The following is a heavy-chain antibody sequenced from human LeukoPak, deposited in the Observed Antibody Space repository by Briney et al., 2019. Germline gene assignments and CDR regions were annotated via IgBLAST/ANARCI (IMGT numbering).Heavy chain of an antibody. Sequence: ASVKVSCKASGYTFTSYYMHWVRQAPGQGLEWMGWINPDTGGTKYAQKPQGRVAMTRATSIGTAYMELSRLRSDDTAVYYCARGSGSYYTGYFQQWGQGTLVTVSS. CDR1: GYTFTSYY. J-gene: IGHJ1*01. D-gene: IGHD3-10*01. CDR3: ARGSGSYYTGYFQQ. CDR2: INPDTGGT. V-gene: IGHV1-2*02.